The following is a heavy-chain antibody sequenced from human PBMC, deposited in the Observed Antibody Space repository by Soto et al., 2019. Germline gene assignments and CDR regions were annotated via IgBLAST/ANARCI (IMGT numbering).Heavy chain of an antibody. CDR3: AKGNRTQWLGDYWYFDL. V-gene: IGHV3-23*01. D-gene: IGHD6-19*01. J-gene: IGHJ2*01. CDR1: GFTFSDYA. Sequence: EVQLLESGGGFVQPGGSLRLSCGASGFTFSDYAMSWVRQGPGKGLEWLSGISGTGASTYYADSVKGRFSISRDNSRNTLYLQFSSLRVDDTAAYYCAKGNRTQWLGDYWYFDLWGRRTLVTVSS. CDR2: ISGTGAST.